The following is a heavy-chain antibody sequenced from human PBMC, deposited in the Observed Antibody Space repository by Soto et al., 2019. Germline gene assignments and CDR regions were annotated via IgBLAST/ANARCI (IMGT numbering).Heavy chain of an antibody. CDR1: GFSFSSFA. CDR3: AGPGYSSQDY. CDR2: ISGSGDGT. Sequence: XGSLRLSCAASGFSFSSFALSWVRQAPGKGLEWVSAISGSGDGTDYADSVRGRFTISRDNSKNTLYLQMNSLRAEDTAVYYCAGPGYSSQDYWGQGALVTVP. J-gene: IGHJ4*02. D-gene: IGHD5-18*01. V-gene: IGHV3-23*01.